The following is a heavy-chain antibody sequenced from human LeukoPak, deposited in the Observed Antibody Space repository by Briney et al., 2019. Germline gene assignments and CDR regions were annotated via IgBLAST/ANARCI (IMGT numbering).Heavy chain of an antibody. CDR1: GVTLSSHA. D-gene: IGHD3-10*01. J-gene: IGHJ4*02. CDR3: ATWAGGVRGVIIHLFDF. V-gene: IGHV3-23*01. Sequence: PGGSLRLSCAASGVTLSSHAMSWVRQAPGKGLEWVATISDSGGSTYYADSVKGRFTISRDNSKNSLYLQMNSLRAEDTAVYYCATWAGGVRGVIIHLFDFWGQGTLVTVSS. CDR2: ISDSGGST.